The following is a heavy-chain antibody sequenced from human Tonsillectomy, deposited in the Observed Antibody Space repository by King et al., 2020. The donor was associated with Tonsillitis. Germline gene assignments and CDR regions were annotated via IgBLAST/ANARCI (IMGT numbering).Heavy chain of an antibody. V-gene: IGHV4-59*01. Sequence: QLQESGPGLVKPSETLSLTCTVASVSIINYYLSWIRQPPGKGLEWIGDIYYSVNTNYKPSLKGRDTISVETSKNQFSLKLSSVTAADTAVYYCAREREYTYGSTFDYWGQGTLVTVSS. D-gene: IGHD5-18*01. CDR3: AREREYTYGSTFDY. CDR2: IYYSVNT. J-gene: IGHJ4*02. CDR1: SVSIINYY.